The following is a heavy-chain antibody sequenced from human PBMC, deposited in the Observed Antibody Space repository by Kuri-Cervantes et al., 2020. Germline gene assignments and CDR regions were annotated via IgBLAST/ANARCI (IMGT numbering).Heavy chain of an antibody. V-gene: IGHV3-9*01. CDR3: ATPPSGGETWAFDI. D-gene: IGHD3-10*01. CDR2: ISWNSGNI. CDR1: GFSFDDYA. J-gene: IGHJ3*02. Sequence: SLKISCAASGFSFDDYAMHWVRQAPGKGLEWVSGISWNSGNIGYVDSVKGRFTISRDNAKNSLYLQMNSLRAEDTAVYYCATPPSGGETWAFDIWGQGTMVTVSS.